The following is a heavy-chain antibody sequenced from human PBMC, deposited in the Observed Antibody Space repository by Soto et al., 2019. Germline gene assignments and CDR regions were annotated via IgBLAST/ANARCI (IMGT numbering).Heavy chain of an antibody. CDR2: IYYSGST. V-gene: IGHV4-59*01. CDR3: ARITYIGYCSGGSCPLNWFDP. Sequence: SETQSLTSTFSGLYIISYYWSWIRQPPGKGLEWIGYIYYSGSTNYNPSLKSRVTISVDTSKNQFSLKLSSVTAADTAVYYCARITYIGYCSGGSCPLNWFDPWGQGTLVTVSS. CDR1: GLYIISYY. J-gene: IGHJ5*02. D-gene: IGHD2-15*01.